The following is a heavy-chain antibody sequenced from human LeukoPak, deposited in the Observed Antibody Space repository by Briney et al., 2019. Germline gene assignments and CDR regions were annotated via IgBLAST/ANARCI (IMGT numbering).Heavy chain of an antibody. D-gene: IGHD3-22*01. CDR1: GFTFSSYA. V-gene: IGHV3-23*01. Sequence: PGGSLRLSCAASGFTFSSYAMSWVRQAPGKGLEWVSAISGSGGSTYYAAHVSGRFTSSRDNSKNTLYLQTTSFRAEDTAVYYCASTYYYDSSGYYWGQGTLVTVSS. CDR2: ISGSGGST. CDR3: ASTYYYDSSGYY. J-gene: IGHJ4*02.